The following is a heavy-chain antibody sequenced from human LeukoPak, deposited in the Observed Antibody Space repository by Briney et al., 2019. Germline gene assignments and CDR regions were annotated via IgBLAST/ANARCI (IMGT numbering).Heavy chain of an antibody. V-gene: IGHV4-34*01. J-gene: IGHJ3*02. CDR3: ARRRAFDI. Sequence: SETLSLTCAVYSGSFTGYYWSWIRQPPGKGLEWIGEINHSGSTNYNPSLKSRFNISVDTSKNQFSLKLSSVPPADTAVYYCARRRAFDIWGQGTMVTVSS. CDR1: SGSFTGYY. CDR2: INHSGST.